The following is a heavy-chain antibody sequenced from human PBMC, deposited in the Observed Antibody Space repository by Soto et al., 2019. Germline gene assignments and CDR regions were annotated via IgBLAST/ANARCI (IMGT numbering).Heavy chain of an antibody. CDR2: INAGNGNT. CDR1: GYTFTSYA. CDR3: AGDPPRATVVRGGPFDP. Sequence: QVQLVQSGAEVKKPGASVKVSCKASGYTFTSYAMHWVRQAPGQGLEWMGWINAGNGNTKYSQKFQGRVTITRDTSAGTDYMELGSMRPEDTAVYYCAGDPPRATVVRGGPFDPWGQGTLVTVSS. J-gene: IGHJ5*02. V-gene: IGHV1-3*01. D-gene: IGHD3-10*01.